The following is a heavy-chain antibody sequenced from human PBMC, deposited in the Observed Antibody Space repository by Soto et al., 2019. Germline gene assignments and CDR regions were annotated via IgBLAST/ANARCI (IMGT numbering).Heavy chain of an antibody. V-gene: IGHV3-21*01. Sequence: GGSLRLSCAASGFTFSSYSMNWVRQAPGKGLEWVSSISSSSSYIYYADSVKGRFTISRDNAKNSLYLQMNSLRAEDTAVYYCARKGDQINCYYDMVVWGKGTTVTVSS. CDR3: ARKGDQINCYYDMVV. J-gene: IGHJ6*03. D-gene: IGHD2-21*02. CDR2: ISSSSSYI. CDR1: GFTFSSYS.